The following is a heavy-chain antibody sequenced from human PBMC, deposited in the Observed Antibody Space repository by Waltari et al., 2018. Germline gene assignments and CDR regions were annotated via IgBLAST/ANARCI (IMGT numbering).Heavy chain of an antibody. V-gene: IGHV3-7*01. CDR2: IKQDGSEK. J-gene: IGHJ4*02. D-gene: IGHD6-13*01. CDR3: ARDRREEYSSSWYGY. Sequence: MSWVRQAPGKGLEWVANIKQDGSEKYYVDSVKGRFTISRDNAKNSLYLQMNSLRAEDTAVYYCARDRREEYSSSWYGYWGQGTLVTVSS.